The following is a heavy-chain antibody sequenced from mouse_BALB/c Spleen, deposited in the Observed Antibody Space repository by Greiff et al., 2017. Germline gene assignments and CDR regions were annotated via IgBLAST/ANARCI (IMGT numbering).Heavy chain of an antibody. CDR2: IWSGGST. V-gene: IGHV2-2*02. D-gene: IGHD2-3*01. CDR1: GFSLTSYG. J-gene: IGHJ3*01. CDR3: ARADGPAWFAY. Sequence: VKLQQSGPGLVQPSQSLSITCTVSGFSLTSYGVHWVRQSPGKGLEWLGVIWSGGSTDYNAAFISRLSISKDNSKSQVFFKMNSLQANDTAIYYCARADGPAWFAYWGQGTLVTVSA.